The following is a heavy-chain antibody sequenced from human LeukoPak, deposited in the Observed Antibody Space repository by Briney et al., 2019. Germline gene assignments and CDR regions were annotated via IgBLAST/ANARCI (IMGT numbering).Heavy chain of an antibody. V-gene: IGHV4-4*02. J-gene: IGHJ4*02. CDR1: GGSISSSNW. Sequence: PSETLSLTCAVSGGSISSSNWWSWVRQPPGKGLEWIGYIYYSGSTNYNPSLKSRVTISVDTSKNQFSLKLSFVTAADTAVYYCARADQRLYSSGWTYYFDYWGQGTLVTVSS. D-gene: IGHD6-19*01. CDR3: ARADQRLYSSGWTYYFDY. CDR2: IYYSGST.